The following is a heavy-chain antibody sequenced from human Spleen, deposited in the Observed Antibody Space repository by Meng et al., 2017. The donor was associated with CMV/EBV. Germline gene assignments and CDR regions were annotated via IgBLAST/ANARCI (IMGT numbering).Heavy chain of an antibody. V-gene: IGHV4-39*07. CDR1: GASISPYF. CDR2: FYYTGNT. J-gene: IGHJ4*02. Sequence: SETLSLTCTVSGASISPYFWSWVRQPPGKGLEWIGSFYYTGNTYYNPSLQSRVTISVNTSKNQFSLKLTSVTAADTAVYYCARDPEQTGYSSRGVDYWGQGTLVTVSS. D-gene: IGHD6-13*01. CDR3: ARDPEQTGYSSRGVDY.